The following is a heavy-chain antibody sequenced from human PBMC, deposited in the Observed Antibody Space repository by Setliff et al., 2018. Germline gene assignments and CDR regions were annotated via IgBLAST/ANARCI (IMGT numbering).Heavy chain of an antibody. CDR3: AKDRSRDYDDSSGYDH. V-gene: IGHV3-20*04. CDR1: GFTFSSYW. CDR2: INWNGDRT. J-gene: IGHJ4*02. D-gene: IGHD3-22*01. Sequence: AGGSLRLSCAASGFTFSSYWMHWVRQAPGKGLVWVSSINWNGDRTGYADSVKGRFTISRDNAKNSLYLQMNRLRAEDTALYYCAKDRSRDYDDSSGYDHWGQGTLVTVSS.